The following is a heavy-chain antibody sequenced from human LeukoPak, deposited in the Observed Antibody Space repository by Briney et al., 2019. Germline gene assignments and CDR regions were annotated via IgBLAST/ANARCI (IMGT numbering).Heavy chain of an antibody. CDR3: ARDWDLPKNIVATSGAMDV. CDR2: IIPILGIA. V-gene: IGHV1-69*04. Sequence: GSSVKVPCKASGGTFSSYAISWVRQAPGQGLEWMGRIIPILGIANYAQKFQGRVTITADKSTSTAYMELSSLRSEDTAVYYCARDWDLPKNIVATSGAMDVWGQGTTVTVSS. J-gene: IGHJ6*02. CDR1: GGTFSSYA. D-gene: IGHD5-12*01.